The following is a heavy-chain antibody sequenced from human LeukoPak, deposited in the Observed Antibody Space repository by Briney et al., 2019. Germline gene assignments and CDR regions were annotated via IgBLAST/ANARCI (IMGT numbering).Heavy chain of an antibody. Sequence: PGGSLRLSIAASGFTFNSYEMNWVRQAPGKGLEWVSYTSSSCSTIYYADAVNGRFTISRDNAKNTMYLQMNSLRAEHTAVYYCAREGGHSSGYYPPFDYWGQGTLVTVSS. CDR1: GFTFNSYE. D-gene: IGHD3-22*01. V-gene: IGHV3-48*03. J-gene: IGHJ4*02. CDR2: TSSSCSTI. CDR3: AREGGHSSGYYPPFDY.